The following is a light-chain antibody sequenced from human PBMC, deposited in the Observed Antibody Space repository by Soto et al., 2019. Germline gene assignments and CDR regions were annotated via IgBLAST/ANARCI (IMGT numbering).Light chain of an antibody. V-gene: IGLV2-23*02. CDR3: CAYAGARTFVV. CDR1: STDVGAYNL. Sequence: QSALPCPAFVSGSPGQSITISCTGTSTDVGAYNLVSWYQQLPGKAPKLIIYEASKRPSGVSDRFSGSKSGNTASLTISGLQAEDEADYHCCAYAGARTFVVFGGGTQLTVL. J-gene: IGLJ2*01. CDR2: EAS.